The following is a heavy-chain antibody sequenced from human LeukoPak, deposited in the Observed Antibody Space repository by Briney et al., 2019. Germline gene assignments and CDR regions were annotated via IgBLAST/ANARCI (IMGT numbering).Heavy chain of an antibody. CDR1: GGTFSSYA. CDR2: IIPIFGTA. V-gene: IGHV1-69*13. D-gene: IGHD6-13*01. J-gene: IGHJ4*02. CDR3: ATYSSSWYPTSYYFDY. Sequence: SVKVSCKASGGTFSSYAISWARQAPGQGLEWMGGIIPIFGTANYAQKFQGRATITADESTSTAYMELSSLRSEDTAVYYCATYSSSWYPTSYYFDYWGQGTLVTVSS.